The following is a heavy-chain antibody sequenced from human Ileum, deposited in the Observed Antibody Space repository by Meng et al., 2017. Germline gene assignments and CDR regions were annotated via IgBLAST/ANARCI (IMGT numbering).Heavy chain of an antibody. V-gene: IGHV4-31*03. CDR2: MYSSGNA. Sequence: PLESGPGLVKPSQTLSLTCTVSGGSVSDGDYYWSWVRQHPGKGLECIGHMYSSGNAYYNPSLKSRVSMSVDTSKNQFSVRLSSVTAADTAIYYCARVYYDSSGLNWFDSWGQGTLVTVSS. CDR1: GGSVSDGDYY. D-gene: IGHD3-22*01. J-gene: IGHJ5*01. CDR3: ARVYYDSSGLNWFDS.